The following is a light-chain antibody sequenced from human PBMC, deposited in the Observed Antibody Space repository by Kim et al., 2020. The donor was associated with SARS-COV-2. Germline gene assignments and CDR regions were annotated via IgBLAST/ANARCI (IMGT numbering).Light chain of an antibody. CDR1: QSVSSN. Sequence: EIVMTQSPATLSVSPGERATLSCRASQSVSSNLAWYQQKPGQAPRLLIYGASTSATGSPARFSGSGSGTEFTLTISSLQSEDFAVYYCQQYNNRPPLTFGGGTKVDIK. V-gene: IGKV3-15*01. CDR3: QQYNNRPPLT. CDR2: GAS. J-gene: IGKJ4*02.